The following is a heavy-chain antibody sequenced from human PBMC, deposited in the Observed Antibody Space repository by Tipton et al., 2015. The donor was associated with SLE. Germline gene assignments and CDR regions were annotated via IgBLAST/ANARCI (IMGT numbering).Heavy chain of an antibody. J-gene: IGHJ4*02. CDR1: GFTVSSNY. CDR2: IYSGGST. V-gene: IGHV3-53*05. CDR3: ARAFGVVPAVDY. Sequence: SLRLYCAASGFTVSSNYMSWVRQAPGKGLECVSVIYSGGSTYYADSVKGRFTISRDNSKNTLYLQMNSLRAEDTAVYYCARAFGVVPAVDYWGQGTLVTVSS. D-gene: IGHD3-3*01.